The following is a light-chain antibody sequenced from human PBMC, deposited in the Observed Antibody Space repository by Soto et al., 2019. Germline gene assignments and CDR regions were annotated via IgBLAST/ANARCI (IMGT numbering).Light chain of an antibody. CDR1: QSVSNS. CDR3: QQYNNWPTWT. V-gene: IGKV3-15*01. Sequence: EIVLTQSPATLSLSPGERATLSCWASQSVSNSLAWYQQRPGQSPRLLIYDVSTRATGIPARFSGSGSGTEFTLTISSLQSEDFAVYYCQQYNNWPTWTFGQGTKVEIK. J-gene: IGKJ1*01. CDR2: DVS.